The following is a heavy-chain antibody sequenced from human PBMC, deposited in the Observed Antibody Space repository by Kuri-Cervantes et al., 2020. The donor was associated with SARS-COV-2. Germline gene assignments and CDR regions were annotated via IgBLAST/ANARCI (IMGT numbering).Heavy chain of an antibody. D-gene: IGHD4-11*01. J-gene: IGHJ6*02. CDR3: ARESDYSNYGVYYYGMDV. V-gene: IGHV1-24*01. CDR1: GYTLTEFS. CDR2: FDPEDGET. Sequence: ASVKVSCKVSGYTLTEFSIHWARQAPGKGLEWMGGFDPEDGETIYAQKLEGRVTMTEDTSTDTAYMELSSLRSEDTAVYYCARESDYSNYGVYYYGMDVWGQGTTVTVSS.